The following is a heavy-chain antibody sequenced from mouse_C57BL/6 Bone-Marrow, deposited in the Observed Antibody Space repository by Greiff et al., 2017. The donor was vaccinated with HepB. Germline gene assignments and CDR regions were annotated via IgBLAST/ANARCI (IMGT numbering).Heavy chain of an antibody. J-gene: IGHJ2*01. D-gene: IGHD2-5*01. V-gene: IGHV5-4*01. CDR2: ISDGGSYT. CDR3: ARDTVYSNYD. Sequence: EVNVVESGGGLVKPGGSLKLSCAASGFTFSSYAMSWVRQTPEKRLEWVATISDGGSYTYYPDNVKGRFTISRDNAKNNLYLQMSHLKSEDTAMYYCARDTVYSNYDGGQGTTLTGSS. CDR1: GFTFSSYA.